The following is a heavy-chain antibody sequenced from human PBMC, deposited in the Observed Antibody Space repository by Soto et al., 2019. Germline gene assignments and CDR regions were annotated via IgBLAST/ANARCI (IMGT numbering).Heavy chain of an antibody. Sequence: ASETLSLTCAVSGGSISSSNWWSWVRQPPGKGREWIGEIYHSGSTNYNPSLKSRVTISVDKSKNQFSLKLSSVTAADTAVYYCARARAYYYDSSGFNPYFDYWGQGTLVTVSS. V-gene: IGHV4-4*02. D-gene: IGHD3-22*01. CDR1: GGSISSSNW. CDR3: ARARAYYYDSSGFNPYFDY. CDR2: IYHSGST. J-gene: IGHJ4*02.